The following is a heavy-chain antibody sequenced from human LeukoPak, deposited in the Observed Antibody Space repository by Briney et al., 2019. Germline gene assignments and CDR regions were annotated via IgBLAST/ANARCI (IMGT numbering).Heavy chain of an antibody. J-gene: IGHJ4*02. CDR1: GGSISSYY. CDR3: ARGEYYYDSSGYN. V-gene: IGHV4-59*01. Sequence: KSSETLSLTCTVSGGSISSYYWSWIRQPPGKGLEWIGYIYYSGSTNYNPSLKSRVTISVDTSKNQFSLKLSSVTAADTAVYYCARGEYYYDSSGYNWGQGTLVTVSS. D-gene: IGHD3-22*01. CDR2: IYYSGST.